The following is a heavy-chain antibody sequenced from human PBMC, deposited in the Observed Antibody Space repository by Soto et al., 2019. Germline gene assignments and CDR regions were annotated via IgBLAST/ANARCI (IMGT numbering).Heavy chain of an antibody. D-gene: IGHD4-4*01. Sequence: ASVKVSCKASGYTFTSYAMHWVRQAPGQRLEWMGWINAGNRNTKYSQKFQGRVTITRDTSASTAYMELSSLRSEDTAVYYCATTSFYRTTVPDVYYYYGMDVWGQGTTVTVS. CDR3: ATTSFYRTTVPDVYYYYGMDV. CDR1: GYTFTSYA. CDR2: INAGNRNT. J-gene: IGHJ6*02. V-gene: IGHV1-3*01.